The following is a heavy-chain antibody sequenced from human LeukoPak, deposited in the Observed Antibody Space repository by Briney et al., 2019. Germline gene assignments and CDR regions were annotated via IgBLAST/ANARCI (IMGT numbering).Heavy chain of an antibody. V-gene: IGHV1-69*13. CDR3: ARGPVTYYDFWSGYTKLLYTYYYGMDV. D-gene: IGHD3-3*01. CDR1: GGTFSSYA. J-gene: IGHJ6*02. Sequence: ASVKVSCKASGGTFSSYAISWVRQAPGQGLEWMGGIIPIFGTANYAQKFQGRVTITADESTSTAYMELSSLRSEDTAVYYCARGPVTYYDFWSGYTKLLYTYYYGMDVWGQGTTVTVSS. CDR2: IIPIFGTA.